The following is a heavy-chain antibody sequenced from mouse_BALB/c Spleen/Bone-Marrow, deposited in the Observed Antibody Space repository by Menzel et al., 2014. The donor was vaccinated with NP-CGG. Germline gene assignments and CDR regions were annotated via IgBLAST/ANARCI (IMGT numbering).Heavy chain of an antibody. CDR1: GFTFRSYD. CDR3: ARSGDSSGYGFAY. CDR2: IYPGDGST. Sequence: VKLVESGPELVKPGALVKISCKASGFTFRSYDINWEKQRPGQGLEWIGWIYPGDGSTKYNEKFKGKATLTADKSSSTAYMQLSSLTSDNSAVYFCARSGDSSGYGFAYWGQGTLVTVSA. D-gene: IGHD3-2*01. V-gene: IGHV1S56*01. J-gene: IGHJ3*01.